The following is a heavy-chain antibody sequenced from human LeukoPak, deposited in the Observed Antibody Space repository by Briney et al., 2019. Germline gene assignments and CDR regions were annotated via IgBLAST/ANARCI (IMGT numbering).Heavy chain of an antibody. J-gene: IGHJ4*02. D-gene: IGHD2-2*01. CDR1: GGSISSSSYY. CDR3: ARTGDIVVVPAAED. V-gene: IGHV4-39*01. Sequence: SETLSLTCTVSGGSISSSSYYWGWIRQPPGKGLEWIGCIYYSGSTYYNPSLKSRVTISVDTSKNQFSLKLSSVTAADTAVYYCARTGDIVVVPAAEDCGQGTLVTVSS. CDR2: IYYSGST.